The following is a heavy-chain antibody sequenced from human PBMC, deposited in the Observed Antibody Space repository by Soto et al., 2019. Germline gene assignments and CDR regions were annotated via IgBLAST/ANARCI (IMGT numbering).Heavy chain of an antibody. CDR2: IYYSATT. Sequence: SETLSLTCAVFGYSISSSNLWGWIRQPPGKGLEWIGYIYYSATTYYNPSLKSRVTMSVDTSKNQFSLKLTSVTAVDTAVYYCARREIQGPIDYWGQGTLVTVSS. CDR3: ARREIQGPIDY. J-gene: IGHJ4*02. D-gene: IGHD1-26*01. V-gene: IGHV4-28*01. CDR1: GYSISSSNL.